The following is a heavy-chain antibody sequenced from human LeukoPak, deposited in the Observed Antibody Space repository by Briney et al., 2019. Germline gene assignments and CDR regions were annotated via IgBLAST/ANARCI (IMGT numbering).Heavy chain of an antibody. Sequence: PSETLSLTCTVSGGSISSYYWSWIRQPPGKGLEWIGYIYYSGSTNYNPSLKSRVTISVDTSKNQFSLKLSSVTAADTAVYYCARGLRYCSSTSCDNWFDPWGQGTLVTVSS. CDR3: ARGLRYCSSTSCDNWFDP. D-gene: IGHD2-2*01. CDR1: GGSISSYY. J-gene: IGHJ5*02. CDR2: IYYSGST. V-gene: IGHV4-59*12.